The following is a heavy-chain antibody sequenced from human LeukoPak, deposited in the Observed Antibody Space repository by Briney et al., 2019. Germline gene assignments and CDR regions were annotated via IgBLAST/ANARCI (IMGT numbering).Heavy chain of an antibody. D-gene: IGHD6-13*01. J-gene: IGHJ6*03. V-gene: IGHV5-51*01. Sequence: SGSSSSTCWIWCWRRLPAEKLVGMVIFYSANSTAHYSPSLQGQVTISVDKSINTAYLKWSSLKASDTAMYYCARQGAAGKYYYYYMDVWGKGTTVTVSS. CDR3: ARQGAAGKYYYYYMDV. CDR2: FYSANSTA. CDR1: GSSSSTCW.